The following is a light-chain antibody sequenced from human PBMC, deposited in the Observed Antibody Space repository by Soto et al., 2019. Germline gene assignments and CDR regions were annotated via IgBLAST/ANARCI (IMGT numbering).Light chain of an antibody. CDR2: RNN. CDR3: AAWDDGHNVFYV. Sequence: QSVLTQPPSASGTPGQRVTVSCSGSSSNIGSNTVHWYQQLPGAAPKLLIYRNNQRPSGVPDRFSGSKSGTSASLAISGLQSEDEGDYYCAAWDDGHNVFYVFGTGTKVTV. CDR1: SSNIGSNT. J-gene: IGLJ1*01. V-gene: IGLV1-44*01.